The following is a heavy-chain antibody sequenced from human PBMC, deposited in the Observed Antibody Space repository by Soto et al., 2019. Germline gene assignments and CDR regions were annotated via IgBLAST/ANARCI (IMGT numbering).Heavy chain of an antibody. CDR3: ARDLNLGLGDY. D-gene: IGHD7-27*01. CDR2: ISVHNGNT. J-gene: IGHJ4*02. Sequence: QVQLVQSGAEVKKPGASVKVSCKASGYTFTSYGISWVRQAPGQGLEWMGWISVHNGNTKYAQKLQGRVTMTTDTTTSTAYMEVRSLRSDDMAVYYCARDLNLGLGDYWGQGTLVTVSS. V-gene: IGHV1-18*03. CDR1: GYTFTSYG.